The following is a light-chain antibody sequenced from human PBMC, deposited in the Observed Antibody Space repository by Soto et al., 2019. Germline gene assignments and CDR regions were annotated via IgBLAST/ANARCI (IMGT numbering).Light chain of an antibody. J-gene: IGKJ3*01. CDR2: AAS. V-gene: IGKV1-39*01. Sequence: DIQMTQSPSSLSASVGDRVTITCRASQSISSYLNWYQQKPGKAPKLLIYAASSLQSGVPSRFSGSGSGTDFTLTISSLQPEDVATYCCQQSYSTPLTFGPGTKVDIK. CDR3: QQSYSTPLT. CDR1: QSISSY.